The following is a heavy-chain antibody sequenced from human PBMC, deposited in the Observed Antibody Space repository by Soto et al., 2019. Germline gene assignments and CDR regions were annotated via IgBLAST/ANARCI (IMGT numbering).Heavy chain of an antibody. CDR1: GYTFTSYG. CDR3: ARDFSSSRRGAYSWYFDL. CDR2: ISAYNGNT. J-gene: IGHJ2*01. V-gene: IGHV1-18*01. Sequence: ASVKVSCKASGYTFTSYGISWVRQAPGQVLEWMGWISAYNGNTNYAQKLQGRVTMTTDTSTSTAYMELRSPRSDDTAVYYCARDFSSSRRGAYSWYFDLWGRGTLVTVSS. D-gene: IGHD6-13*01.